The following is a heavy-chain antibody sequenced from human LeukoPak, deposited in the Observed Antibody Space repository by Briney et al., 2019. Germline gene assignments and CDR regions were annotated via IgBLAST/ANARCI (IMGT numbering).Heavy chain of an antibody. Sequence: SETLSLTCTVSGGSISSYYWSWIRQPPGKGLEWIGYVYYSGSTNYNPSLKSRVTISVDTSKNQFSLKLSSVTAADTAVYYCARVLAKYYYGMDVWGQGTTVTVSS. CDR3: ARVLAKYYYGMDV. V-gene: IGHV4-59*01. CDR2: VYYSGST. CDR1: GGSISSYY. J-gene: IGHJ6*02.